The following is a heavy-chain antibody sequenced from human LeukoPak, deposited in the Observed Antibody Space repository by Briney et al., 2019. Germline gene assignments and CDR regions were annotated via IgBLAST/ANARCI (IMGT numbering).Heavy chain of an antibody. D-gene: IGHD5-18*01. CDR3: TTIKRGNIFGYFDF. CDR1: GGSMTTHH. V-gene: IGHV4-59*11. J-gene: IGHJ4*02. CDR2: VFDSGRT. Sequence: PSETLSLICTVSGGSMTTHHWNWIRQTPGKGLEWIGYVFDSGRTKENPSLKSRVTLSADTSKNQLSLRLSPVTAADTAVYYCTTIKRGNIFGYFDFWGQGILVTVSS.